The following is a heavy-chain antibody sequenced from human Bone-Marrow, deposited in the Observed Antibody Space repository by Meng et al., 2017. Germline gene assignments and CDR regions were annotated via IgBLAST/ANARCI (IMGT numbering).Heavy chain of an antibody. Sequence: EVQMVESGGGLVQPGGSLRLSCVASGFTISTSWLHWVRQAPGKGLVWVSRTSRDGSDTVYADSVKGRFTMSRDNAKNTLYLQMNSLRAEDTAVYYCAAAWELLPPGYWGQGTLVTVSS. CDR2: TSRDGSDT. V-gene: IGHV3-74*01. J-gene: IGHJ4*02. CDR3: AAAWELLPPGY. CDR1: GFTISTSW. D-gene: IGHD1-26*01.